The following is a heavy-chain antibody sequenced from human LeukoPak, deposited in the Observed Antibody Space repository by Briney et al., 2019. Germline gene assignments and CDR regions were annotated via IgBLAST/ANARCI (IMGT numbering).Heavy chain of an antibody. CDR2: IQYHGNSK. D-gene: IGHD2-8*01. CDR3: VRDGRQNCSNPSCHPLSN. V-gene: IGHV3-30*02. Sequence: GGSLRLSCVASGFTFSNFGFHWVRQAPGKGLEWVTFIQYHGNSKFYVDSVKGRFTVSRDNSKNTVYLQLDGLRGDDTGIYYCVRDGRQNCSNPSCHPLSNWGQGTLVTVSS. CDR1: GFTFSNFG. J-gene: IGHJ4*02.